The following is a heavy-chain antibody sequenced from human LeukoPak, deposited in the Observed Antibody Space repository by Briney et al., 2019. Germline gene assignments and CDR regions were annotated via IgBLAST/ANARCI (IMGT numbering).Heavy chain of an antibody. D-gene: IGHD6-13*01. CDR1: GGSFSGYY. V-gene: IGHV4-34*01. Sequence: SETLSLTCAVYGGSFSGYYWSWIRQPPGKGLEWIGEINHSGSTNYNPSLKSRVTISVDTSKNQFSLKLSSVTAADTAVYYCARANLAAAGPVYYYGMDVWGQGTTVTVSS. CDR3: ARANLAAAGPVYYYGMDV. J-gene: IGHJ6*02. CDR2: INHSGST.